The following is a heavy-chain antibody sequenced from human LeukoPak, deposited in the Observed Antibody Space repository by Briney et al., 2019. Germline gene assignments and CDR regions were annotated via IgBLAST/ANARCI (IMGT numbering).Heavy chain of an antibody. D-gene: IGHD3-22*01. J-gene: IGHJ4*02. CDR3: ARDEGYYDSSGYYRFDY. CDR1: GYTFTSYY. V-gene: IGHV1-46*01. CDR2: INPSGGST. Sequence: ASVKVSCKASGYTFTSYYMHWVRQAPGQGLEWMGIINPSGGSTSYAQKFQGRVTMTRDMSTSTVYMELSSLRSEDTAVYYCARDEGYYDSSGYYRFDYWGQGTLVTVSS.